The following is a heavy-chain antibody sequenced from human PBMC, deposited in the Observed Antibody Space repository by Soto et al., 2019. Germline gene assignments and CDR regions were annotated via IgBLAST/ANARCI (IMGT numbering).Heavy chain of an antibody. CDR1: GDSVSSNSAG. CDR2: TYYRSKWYY. Sequence: SQTLSLTCAITGDSVSSNSAGWSWVRRSPSRGLEWLGRTYYRSKWYYGYAVSVRGRITINPDTSKNQYSLQLNSVTPEDTAVYFCARGEQYSGRIFDYWGQGTLVTVSS. J-gene: IGHJ4*01. D-gene: IGHD1-26*01. CDR3: ARGEQYSGRIFDY. V-gene: IGHV6-1*01.